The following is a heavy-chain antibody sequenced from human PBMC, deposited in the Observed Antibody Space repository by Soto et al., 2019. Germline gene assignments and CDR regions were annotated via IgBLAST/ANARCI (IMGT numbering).Heavy chain of an antibody. CDR2: IVVGSGNT. J-gene: IGHJ3*01. Sequence: SVKVSCKASGFTFTSSAVQWVRQARGQRLEWIGWIVVGSGNTNYAQKFQERVTITRDMSTSTAYMELSSLRSEDTAVYYCAAGFSAPITMIVVPPVGWGQGTMVTVSS. V-gene: IGHV1-58*01. CDR3: AAGFSAPITMIVVPPVG. D-gene: IGHD3-22*01. CDR1: GFTFTSSA.